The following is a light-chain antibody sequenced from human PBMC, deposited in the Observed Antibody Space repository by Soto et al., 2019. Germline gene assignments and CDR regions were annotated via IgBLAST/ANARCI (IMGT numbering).Light chain of an antibody. CDR2: KAS. CDR1: QSISSW. Sequence: DIQMTQSPSTLSASVGDRVTITCRASQSISSWLAWYQQKPGKAPKLLIYKASSLETGVLSRISGSASGTEFTLTISSLQPDDFATYYCQQYNSYSPWTFGQGTKVEI. CDR3: QQYNSYSPWT. V-gene: IGKV1-5*03. J-gene: IGKJ1*01.